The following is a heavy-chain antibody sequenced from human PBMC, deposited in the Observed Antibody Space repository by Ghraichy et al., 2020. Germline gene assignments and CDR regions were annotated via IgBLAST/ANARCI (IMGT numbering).Heavy chain of an antibody. CDR1: GGSISSYY. J-gene: IGHJ4*02. Sequence: SQTLSPTCTVSGGSISSYYWSWIRQPPGKGLEWIGYIYYSGSTNYNPSLKSRVTISVDTSKNQFSLKLSSVTAADTAVYYCARATHPYYYDSSGWFDYWGQGTLVTVSS. D-gene: IGHD3-22*01. CDR3: ARATHPYYYDSSGWFDY. V-gene: IGHV4-59*01. CDR2: IYYSGST.